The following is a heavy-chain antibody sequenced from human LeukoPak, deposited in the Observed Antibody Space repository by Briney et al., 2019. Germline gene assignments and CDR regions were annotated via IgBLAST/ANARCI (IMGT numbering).Heavy chain of an antibody. V-gene: IGHV3-23*01. CDR2: ISGSGGST. CDR1: AFTFSSYA. Sequence: GGSLRLSCAASAFTFSSYAMSWVRQAPGKGLEWVSAISGSGGSTYYADSVKGRFTISRDNSKNTLFLQMNSLRAEDTAVYYCAIRKNADYGAAFDYWGQGTLVTVSS. CDR3: AIRKNADYGAAFDY. J-gene: IGHJ4*02. D-gene: IGHD3-16*01.